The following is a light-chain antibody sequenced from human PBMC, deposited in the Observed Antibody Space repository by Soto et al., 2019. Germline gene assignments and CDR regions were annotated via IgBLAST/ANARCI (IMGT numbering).Light chain of an antibody. CDR2: EVS. CDR3: SSYTTSSTPL. J-gene: IGLJ2*01. V-gene: IGLV2-14*01. Sequence: QLVLTQPASVSGSPGQSVTISCTGTSSDIGAYNYVSWYQQHPGKAPKLMIYEVSDRPSGVSTRFSGSKSGNTASLTISGLQAEDEADYYCSSYTTSSTPLFGGGTKLTVL. CDR1: SSDIGAYNY.